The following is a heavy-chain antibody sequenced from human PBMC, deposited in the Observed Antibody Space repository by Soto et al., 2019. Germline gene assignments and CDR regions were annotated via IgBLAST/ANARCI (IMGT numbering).Heavy chain of an antibody. CDR1: GFIFSGSA. V-gene: IGHV3-73*01. CDR2: IRSRANNFAT. Sequence: GGSLRLSCAASGFIFSGSAIHWVRQASGKGLEWVGRIRSRANNFATSSAASVKGRFTFSRDDSKNAAYLQMNTLKPEDTAVYYCARGQGAAIGDYYYHGMDVWGQGTTVTVSS. D-gene: IGHD2-2*02. CDR3: ARGQGAAIGDYYYHGMDV. J-gene: IGHJ6*02.